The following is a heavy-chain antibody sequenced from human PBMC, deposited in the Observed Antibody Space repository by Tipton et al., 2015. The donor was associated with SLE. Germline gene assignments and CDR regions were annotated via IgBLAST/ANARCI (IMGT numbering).Heavy chain of an antibody. Sequence: PRLSCAASGFTLSIYSIYWVRQAPGKGLEWVSSTSRSSNHIYYADSVMGRFSISRDNAKNSLYLQMNSLRADDTAVYYCARGAIAVSGDSYYFDYWGQGTLVTVSS. CDR1: GFTLSIYS. V-gene: IGHV3-21*01. J-gene: IGHJ4*02. CDR3: ARGAIAVSGDSYYFDY. CDR2: TSRSSNHI. D-gene: IGHD6-19*01.